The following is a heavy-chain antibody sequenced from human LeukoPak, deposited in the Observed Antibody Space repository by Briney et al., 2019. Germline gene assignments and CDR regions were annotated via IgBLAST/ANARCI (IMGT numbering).Heavy chain of an antibody. V-gene: IGHV3-23*01. Sequence: GGSLRVSCAASGFTISSYGMSWVRQAPGKGLEWVSSISGGTTYYADSVKGRFTISRDNSKNIVSLQMNSLRAEDTAVYYCAKSVYGSGNYWGQGTLVTVSS. J-gene: IGHJ4*02. CDR3: AKSVYGSGNY. CDR2: ISGGTT. D-gene: IGHD3-10*01. CDR1: GFTISSYG.